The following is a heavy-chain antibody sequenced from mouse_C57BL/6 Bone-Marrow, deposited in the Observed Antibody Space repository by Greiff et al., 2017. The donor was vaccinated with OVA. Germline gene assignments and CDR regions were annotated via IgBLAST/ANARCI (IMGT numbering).Heavy chain of an antibody. Sequence: EVKLVESGGGLVKPGGSLKLSCAASGFTFSSYTMSWVRQTPEKRLEWVATISGGGGNTYYPDSVKGRFTISRDNAKNTLYLQMSSLRSEDTALYYCARHGGWLPRDAMDYWGQGTSVTVSS. CDR3: ARHGGWLPRDAMDY. CDR2: ISGGGGNT. J-gene: IGHJ4*01. V-gene: IGHV5-9*01. CDR1: GFTFSSYT. D-gene: IGHD2-3*01.